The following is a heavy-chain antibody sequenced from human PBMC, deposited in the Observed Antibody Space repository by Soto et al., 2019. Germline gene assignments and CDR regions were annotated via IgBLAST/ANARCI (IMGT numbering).Heavy chain of an antibody. CDR1: GFTFSSYG. D-gene: IGHD3-9*01. V-gene: IGHV3-30*03. Sequence: PGGSLILSCTASGFTFSSYGMHWVRQAPGKGLEWVAVISYDGSNKYYADSVKGRFTISRDNSKKTLYLQMNSLRAEDTAVYYCARVFDTYYFDAWGQGNMVTVSS. CDR3: ARVFDTYYFDA. J-gene: IGHJ4*02. CDR2: ISYDGSNK.